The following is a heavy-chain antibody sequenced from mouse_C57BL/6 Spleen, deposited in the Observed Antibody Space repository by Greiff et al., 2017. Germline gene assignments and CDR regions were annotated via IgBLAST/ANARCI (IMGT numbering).Heavy chain of an antibody. CDR1: GYTFTDYE. CDR3: TRANYGNLFDY. CDR2: IDPETGGT. Sequence: LVESGAELVRPGASVTLSCKASGYTFTDYEMHWVKQTPVHGLEWIGAIDPETGGTAYNQKFKGKAILTADKSSSTAYMELRSLTSEDSAVYYCTRANYGNLFDYWGQGTTLTVSS. J-gene: IGHJ2*01. V-gene: IGHV1-15*01. D-gene: IGHD2-1*01.